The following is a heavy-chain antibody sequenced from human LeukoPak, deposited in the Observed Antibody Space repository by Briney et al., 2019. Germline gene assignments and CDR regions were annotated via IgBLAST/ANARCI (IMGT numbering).Heavy chain of an antibody. Sequence: ASVKVSCKASGYTFTSYGISWVRQAPGQGLEWMGWISAYNGNTNYAQKLQGRVTMTTDTSTSTAYMELRSLRSDDTAVYYCAIQEGYYYGSGSYLSGMDVWGQGTTVTVSS. D-gene: IGHD3-10*01. V-gene: IGHV1-18*01. CDR2: ISAYNGNT. CDR3: AIQEGYYYGSGSYLSGMDV. CDR1: GYTFTSYG. J-gene: IGHJ6*02.